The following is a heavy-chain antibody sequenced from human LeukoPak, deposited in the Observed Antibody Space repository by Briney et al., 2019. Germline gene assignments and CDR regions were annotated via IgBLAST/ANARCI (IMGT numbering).Heavy chain of an antibody. J-gene: IGHJ4*02. Sequence: ASVKVSCKASGYTFTGYYMHWVRQAPGQGLEWMGWINPNSGGTNYAQKFQGRVTMTRDTSISTAYMELSRLRSDDTAVYYCARDLFPFWSGAGGAHDYWGQGTLVTVSS. V-gene: IGHV1-2*02. CDR2: INPNSGGT. D-gene: IGHD3-3*01. CDR1: GYTFTGYY. CDR3: ARDLFPFWSGAGGAHDY.